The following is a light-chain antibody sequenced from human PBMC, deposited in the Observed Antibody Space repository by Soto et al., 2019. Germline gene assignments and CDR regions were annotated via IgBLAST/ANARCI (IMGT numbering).Light chain of an antibody. CDR2: AAS. Sequence: DIQMTQSPSTLSASVGDRVTITCRASQSVNSWLAWYQQRPGKAPDLLIYAASSLKSGVPSRFSGSGSGTHFTLTITGLQPADFATYYCQQNFSIPITFGQGTRLEI. V-gene: IGKV1-5*01. CDR1: QSVNSW. CDR3: QQNFSIPIT. J-gene: IGKJ5*01.